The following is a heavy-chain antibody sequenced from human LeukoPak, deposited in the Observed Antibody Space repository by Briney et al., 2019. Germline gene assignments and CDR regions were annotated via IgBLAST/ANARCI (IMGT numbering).Heavy chain of an antibody. D-gene: IGHD3-22*01. CDR2: ISGGGSST. V-gene: IGHV3-23*01. J-gene: IGHJ5*02. CDR3: AHTDSYYFDSGMVS. Sequence: PGGSLRLSCAASRFTFSNYAMNWVRQAPGKGLEWVSVISGGGSSTNYADSVKGRFTISRENSKNTLYLQMNSLRAEDTAVYYCAHTDSYYFDSGMVSWGQGALVTVSS. CDR1: RFTFSNYA.